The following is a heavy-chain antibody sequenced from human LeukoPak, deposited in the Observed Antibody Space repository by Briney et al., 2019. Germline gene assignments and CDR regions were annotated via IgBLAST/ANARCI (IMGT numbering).Heavy chain of an antibody. CDR3: TVVNYGSGSYPLGS. D-gene: IGHD3-10*01. CDR2: ISGSGGST. Sequence: GGSLRLSCAASGFTVSSNYMSWVRQAPGKGLEWVSDISGSGGSTYYADSVKGRFTISRDNSKNTMYLQMNSLKTEDTAVYYCTVVNYGSGSYPLGSWGQGTLVTASS. J-gene: IGHJ5*02. V-gene: IGHV3-23*01. CDR1: GFTVSSNY.